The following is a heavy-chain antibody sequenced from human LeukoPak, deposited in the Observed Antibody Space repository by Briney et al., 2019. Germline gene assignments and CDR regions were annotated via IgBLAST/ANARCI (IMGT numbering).Heavy chain of an antibody. CDR2: ISGDGDST. Sequence: GGSLRLSCAASGFTFGSYAMSWVRQAPGKGLEWVSAISGDGDSTYYADSVKGRFTISRGNSKNMVHLQMCSLRAEDTAVYYCTKSYYSGSYYNLDYWGQGALVTVSS. J-gene: IGHJ4*02. CDR3: TKSYYSGSYYNLDY. D-gene: IGHD1-26*01. V-gene: IGHV3-23*01. CDR1: GFTFGSYA.